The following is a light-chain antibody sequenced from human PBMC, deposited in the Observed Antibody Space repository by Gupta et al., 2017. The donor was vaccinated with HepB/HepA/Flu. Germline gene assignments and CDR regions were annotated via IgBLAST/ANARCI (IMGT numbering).Light chain of an antibody. CDR3: QQRSSLVT. J-gene: IGKJ4*01. Sequence: EIVLTQSPATLSLSPGERATRSCRASKNVRNYLAWYQQKPGQTPRLIIYDASNRARDSTVRFSGSGDSKDFTPTSSRREDEACAGYYWQQRSSLVTFGRGTKVEIK. V-gene: IGKV3-11*01. CDR1: KNVRNY. CDR2: DAS.